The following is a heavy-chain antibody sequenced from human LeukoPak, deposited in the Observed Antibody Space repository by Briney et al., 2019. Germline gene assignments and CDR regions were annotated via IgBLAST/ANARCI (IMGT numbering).Heavy chain of an antibody. CDR2: INPNSGGT. CDR1: GYTFTVYY. J-gene: IGHJ4*02. V-gene: IGHV1-2*02. CDR3: ARAPHYSSSSPFDY. D-gene: IGHD6-6*01. Sequence: ASVKVSCKASGYTFTVYYMHWVRQAPGQGLGWMWWINPNSGGTNYAQKFQGRVTITRDTSISTAYMELSRLRSDDTAVYYCARAPHYSSSSPFDYWGQGTLVTVSS.